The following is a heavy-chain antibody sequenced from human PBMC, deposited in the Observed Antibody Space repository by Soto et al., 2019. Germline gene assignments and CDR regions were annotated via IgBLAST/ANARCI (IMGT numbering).Heavy chain of an antibody. J-gene: IGHJ6*02. D-gene: IGHD3-16*01. CDR3: AREGEMPYYYYGLDV. CDR1: GYTFTTYG. V-gene: IGHV1-18*01. Sequence: QVQLVQSGAEVRKPGASVKVSCKASGYTFTTYGISWVRQAPGQGLEWMGWISGYNGHTKYAQKFQGGVTMTTDTSTSTVYMDLRSLRSDDTAVYYCAREGEMPYYYYGLDVWGQGTTVTVSS. CDR2: ISGYNGHT.